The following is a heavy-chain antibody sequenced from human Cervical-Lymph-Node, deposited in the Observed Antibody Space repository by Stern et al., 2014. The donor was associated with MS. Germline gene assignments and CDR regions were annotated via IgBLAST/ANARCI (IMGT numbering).Heavy chain of an antibody. CDR1: GFAFSSYG. CDR3: ARGSDWYPLDY. CDR2: ISFDGAKT. D-gene: IGHD6-19*01. J-gene: IGHJ4*02. V-gene: IGHV3-30*03. Sequence: VQLVESGGGVVQPGRSLRLSCSPSGFAFSSYGMHWVRQAPGKGLEWVAVISFDGAKTYYADSVKGRFPISRHNPKNTLYLQMKSLRGEDTAVYYCARGSDWYPLDYWGQGTLVTVSS.